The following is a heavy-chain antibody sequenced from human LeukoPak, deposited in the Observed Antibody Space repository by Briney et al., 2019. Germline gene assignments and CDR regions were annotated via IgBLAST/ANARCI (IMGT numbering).Heavy chain of an antibody. CDR3: ARDGEHDFWTPSWFDP. J-gene: IGHJ5*02. D-gene: IGHD3-3*01. CDR1: GGSITGYY. CDR2: IYTSGST. V-gene: IGHV4-4*07. Sequence: PSETLSLTCTVSGGSITGYYWSWIRQPAGKGLEWIGRIYTSGSTNYNPSLKSRVTMSVDTSKNQFSLKLSSVTAADTAVYYCARDGEHDFWTPSWFDPWGQGTLVTVSS.